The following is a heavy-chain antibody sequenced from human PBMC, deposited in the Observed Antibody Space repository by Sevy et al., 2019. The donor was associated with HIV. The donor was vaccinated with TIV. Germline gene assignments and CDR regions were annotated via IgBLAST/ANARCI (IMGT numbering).Heavy chain of an antibody. D-gene: IGHD6-13*01. CDR1: GFTFSSYE. J-gene: IGHJ6*02. CDR3: ARDWAAATDTGGYYYGMDV. V-gene: IGHV3-48*03. Sequence: GGSLRLSCAASGFTFSSYEMKWVRQAPGKGLEWVSYISRGGRTIYYADSVKGRFTIHRDNAKNSLYLQMKSLSAEDTAVYYCARDWAAATDTGGYYYGMDVWGQGTTVTVSS. CDR2: ISRGGRTI.